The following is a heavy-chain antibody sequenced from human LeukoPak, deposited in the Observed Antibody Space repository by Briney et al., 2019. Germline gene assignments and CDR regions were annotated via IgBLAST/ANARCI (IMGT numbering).Heavy chain of an antibody. CDR3: ARGRKYTSGYRVTELGSGYSDY. D-gene: IGHD5-18*01. CDR1: GYTFTGYY. V-gene: IGHV1-2*02. CDR2: IDPNSGGT. J-gene: IGHJ4*02. Sequence: ASVKVSCKASGYTFTGYYMHWVRQAPGQGLEWMGWIDPNSGGTNSAQKFQGRVTMTRDTSISTAYMELSRLRSDDTAVYYCARGRKYTSGYRVTELGSGYSDYWGQGTLVTVSS.